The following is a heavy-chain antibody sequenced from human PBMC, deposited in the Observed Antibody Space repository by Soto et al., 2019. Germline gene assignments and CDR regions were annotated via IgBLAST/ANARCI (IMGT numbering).Heavy chain of an antibody. CDR1: GGSISSSSYY. V-gene: IGHV4-39*01. D-gene: IGHD1-1*01. CDR2: IYYSGST. CDR3: ARHIDGYSRRYFQH. J-gene: IGHJ1*01. Sequence: SETLSLTCTVSGGSISSSSYYWGWIRQPPGKGLEWIGSIYYSGSTYYNPSLKSRVTISVDSSKNQFSLKLSSVAAADTAVYYCARHIDGYSRRYFQHWGQGTLVTVSS.